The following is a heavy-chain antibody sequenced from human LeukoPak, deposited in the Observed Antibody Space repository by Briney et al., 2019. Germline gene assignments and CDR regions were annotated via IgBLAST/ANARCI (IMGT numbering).Heavy chain of an antibody. D-gene: IGHD3-22*01. CDR1: GYTLTELS. CDR2: FDPEDGET. J-gene: IGHJ4*02. Sequence: ASVKVSCKVSGYTLTELSMHWVRQAPGKGLEWMGGFDPEDGETIYAQKFQGRVTMTEDTSTDTAYVGLSSLRSEDTAVYYCATDISLSSGYVYWGQGTLVTVSS. V-gene: IGHV1-24*01. CDR3: ATDISLSSGYVY.